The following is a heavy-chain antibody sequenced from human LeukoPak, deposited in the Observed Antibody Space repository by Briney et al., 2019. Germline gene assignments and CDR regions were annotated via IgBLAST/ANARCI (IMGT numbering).Heavy chain of an antibody. J-gene: IGHJ1*01. V-gene: IGHV4-30-4*01. CDR2: IYSSGST. Sequence: SQTLSLTCTVSGGSISSGDYYWSWIRQPPGKGLEWIGYIYSSGSTYYNPSLKSRVTISVDTSKNQFSLKLNSVTAADTAVYYCARPSRVGAIGYFQHWGQGTLVTVPS. CDR1: GGSISSGDYY. CDR3: ARPSRVGAIGYFQH. D-gene: IGHD1-26*01.